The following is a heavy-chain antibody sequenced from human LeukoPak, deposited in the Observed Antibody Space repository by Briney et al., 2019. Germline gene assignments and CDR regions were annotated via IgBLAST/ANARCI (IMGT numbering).Heavy chain of an antibody. CDR2: IYTSGST. D-gene: IGHD3-10*01. V-gene: IGHV4-4*07. J-gene: IGHJ5*02. Sequence: SETLSLTCTVSGGSISSYYWIWIRQPAGKGLEWIGRIYTSGSTDYNSSLKSRVTMSVDTSKDQFSLKLSSVTAADTAVYYCARDTIFHYYGSGRHFNWFDPWGQGTLVTVSS. CDR3: ARDTIFHYYGSGRHFNWFDP. CDR1: GGSISSYY.